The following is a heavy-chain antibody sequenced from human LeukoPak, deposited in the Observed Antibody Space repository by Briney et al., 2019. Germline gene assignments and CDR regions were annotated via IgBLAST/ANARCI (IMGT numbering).Heavy chain of an antibody. CDR2: IIPIFGTA. CDR1: GGTFSSYA. Sequence: SVKVSCKASGGTFSSYAISWVRQAPGQGLEWMGGIIPIFGTANYAQKFQGRVTITADESTSTAYMELSSLRSEDTAVYYCARTGGVTYSSSWYCWFDPWGQGTLVTVSS. CDR3: ARTGGVTYSSSWYCWFDP. V-gene: IGHV1-69*01. D-gene: IGHD6-13*01. J-gene: IGHJ5*02.